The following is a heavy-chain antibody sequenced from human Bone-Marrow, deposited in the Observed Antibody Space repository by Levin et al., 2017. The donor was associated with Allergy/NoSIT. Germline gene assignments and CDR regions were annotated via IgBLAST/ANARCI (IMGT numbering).Heavy chain of an antibody. V-gene: IGHV2-5*02. CDR2: LYWDDDE. J-gene: IGHJ1*01. Sequence: ASGPTLVKPTQTLTLTCTFSGFSLTTSGVGVSWIRQPPGKALEWLAILYWDDDEYYNPSLKSRLAITKDTSKNQVVLTVTNMDPEDTATYFCAHSGGSRFGELYYFQYWGQGTLVTVSS. D-gene: IGHD3-16*01. CDR1: GFSLTTSGVG. CDR3: AHSGGSRFGELYYFQY.